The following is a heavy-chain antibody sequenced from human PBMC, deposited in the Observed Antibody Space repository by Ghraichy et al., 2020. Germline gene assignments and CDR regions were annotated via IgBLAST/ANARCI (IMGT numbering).Heavy chain of an antibody. D-gene: IGHD4-11*01. CDR2: MNPNSGIT. CDR1: GYTFTTYD. V-gene: IGHV1-8*01. Sequence: ASVKVSCKASGYTFTTYDINWVRQATGQGLEWMGWMNPNSGITGYAQKFQGRVTMTRDTSISTAYLELSSLTSEDMAVYYCATYSDYSHYYYYYALDLWGQGTTVTVSS. CDR3: ATYSDYSHYYYYYALDL. J-gene: IGHJ6*02.